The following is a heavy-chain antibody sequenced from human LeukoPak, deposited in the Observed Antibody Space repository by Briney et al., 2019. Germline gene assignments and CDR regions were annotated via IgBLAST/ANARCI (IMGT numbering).Heavy chain of an antibody. J-gene: IGHJ4*02. D-gene: IGHD6-19*01. V-gene: IGHV3-30-3*01. CDR1: GFTFSDYA. Sequence: GGSLRLSCAASGFTFSDYAMHWVRQAPGKGLEGVGLLSYDGGNRYYADSVEGRFTISRDTSMNTLYLQMNRLRAEDTALYYCAREWTYSSGWSAPGYWGQGTLVTVSS. CDR3: AREWTYSSGWSAPGY. CDR2: LSYDGGNR.